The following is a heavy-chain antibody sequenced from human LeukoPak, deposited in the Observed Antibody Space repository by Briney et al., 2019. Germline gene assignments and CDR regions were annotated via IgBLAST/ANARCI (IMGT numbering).Heavy chain of an antibody. CDR3: AKGPSLYSSGWYYFDY. Sequence: GGSLRLSCAASGFTFSTYSMNWVRQAPGKGLEWVSYISSSGITIYYADSVKGRFTISRDNAKNSLYLQMNSLRAEDTAVYYCAKGPSLYSSGWYYFDYWGQGTLVTVSS. J-gene: IGHJ4*02. CDR1: GFTFSTYS. V-gene: IGHV3-48*01. CDR2: ISSSGITI. D-gene: IGHD6-19*01.